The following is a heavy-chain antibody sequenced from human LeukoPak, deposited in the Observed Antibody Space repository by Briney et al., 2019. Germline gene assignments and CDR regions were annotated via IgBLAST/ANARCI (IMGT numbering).Heavy chain of an antibody. D-gene: IGHD3-16*01. V-gene: IGHV3-69-1*01. CDR3: AKDRANWAIDD. J-gene: IGHJ4*02. CDR1: GFTFTDHP. CDR2: IGGDGIA. Sequence: GGSLRLSCVASGFTFTDHPMNWVRQAPGKGLEWISYIGGDGIAFYADSVKGRFTASKDDARKSMYLRMNSLRVEDTAVYYCAKDRANWAIDDWGQGTQVTVSS.